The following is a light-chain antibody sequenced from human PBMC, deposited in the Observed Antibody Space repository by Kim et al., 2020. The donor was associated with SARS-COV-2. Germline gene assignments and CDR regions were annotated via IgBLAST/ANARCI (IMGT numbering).Light chain of an antibody. CDR3: VAWDDGLNSWM. J-gene: IGLJ3*02. Sequence: QSVVTQPPSASGTPGQRVIISCSGSRSNIASNAVNWYQQLPGTAPKLLIYNDNQRPSGVPDRFSGSKSGTSASLAISGLQSEDEADYYCVAWDDGLNSWMFGGGTQLTVL. V-gene: IGLV1-44*01. CDR1: RSNIASNA. CDR2: NDN.